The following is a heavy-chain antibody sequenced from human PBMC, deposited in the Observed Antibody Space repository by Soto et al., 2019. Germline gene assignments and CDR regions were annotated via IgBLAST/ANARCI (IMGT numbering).Heavy chain of an antibody. Sequence: QVQLQQWGAGLLKPSETLSLTCAVYGGSFSGYYWSWIRQPPGKGLEWIGEINHSGSTNYNPSLKSRVTISVDTSKHQFSLKLSSVTAADTAVYYCARGRKEVATITGYYYYGMDVWGQGTTVTVSS. D-gene: IGHD5-12*01. CDR1: GGSFSGYY. CDR3: ARGRKEVATITGYYYYGMDV. J-gene: IGHJ6*02. V-gene: IGHV4-34*01. CDR2: INHSGST.